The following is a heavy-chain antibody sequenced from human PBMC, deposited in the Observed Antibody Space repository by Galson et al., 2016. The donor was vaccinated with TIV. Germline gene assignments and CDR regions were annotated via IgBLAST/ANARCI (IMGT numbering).Heavy chain of an antibody. Sequence: ETLSLTCTVSHGSVTHSRDSWNWIRLPAGRGLEWIGHVDSSWSTKYNPSLKNRVTMSLDTSKNQLSLSLRSVTAADTAVYYCARIGDWDGYNYVYWGQGTVISVSS. J-gene: IGHJ4*02. CDR2: VDSSWST. CDR1: HGSVTHSRDS. CDR3: ARIGDWDGYNYVY. V-gene: IGHV4-61*10. D-gene: IGHD5-24*01.